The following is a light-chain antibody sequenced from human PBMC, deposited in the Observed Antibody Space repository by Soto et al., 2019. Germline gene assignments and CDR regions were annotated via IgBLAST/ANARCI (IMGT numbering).Light chain of an antibody. Sequence: DLQMTQSPSTLSGSVGGRVTITCRASQTISSWLACYQQKPGKAPKLLIYAASSLQSGVPLRFSGSGSGTDFTRTITSLQPEDFATYYCQQSYTTPPTFGGGTKVDIK. V-gene: IGKV1-39*01. J-gene: IGKJ4*01. CDR2: AAS. CDR1: QTISSW. CDR3: QQSYTTPPT.